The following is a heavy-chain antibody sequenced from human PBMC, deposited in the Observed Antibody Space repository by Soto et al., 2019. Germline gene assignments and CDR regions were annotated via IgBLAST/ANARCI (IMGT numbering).Heavy chain of an antibody. Sequence: LRLSCAASGFTFSSYAMHWVRQAPGKGLEWVAVISYDGSNKYYADSVKGRFTISRDNSKNTLYLQMNSLRAEDTAVYYCARGPVGSMIVVVITYDYWGQGTLVTVSS. CDR1: GFTFSSYA. CDR3: ARGPVGSMIVVVITYDY. D-gene: IGHD3-22*01. CDR2: ISYDGSNK. J-gene: IGHJ4*02. V-gene: IGHV3-30-3*01.